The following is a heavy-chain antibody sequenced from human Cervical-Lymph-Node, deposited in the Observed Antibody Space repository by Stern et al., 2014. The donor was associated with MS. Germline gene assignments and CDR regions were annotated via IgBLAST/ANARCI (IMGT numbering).Heavy chain of an antibody. V-gene: IGHV3-23*04. CDR2: IGTSGDT. D-gene: IGHD3-9*01. CDR3: TKKRPGHYPFDW. J-gene: IGHJ4*02. CDR1: GFTFSTYA. Sequence: EVQLVQSGGGLVQPGGSLRLSCAASGFTFSTYAMTWVRQAPGKGLEWVSVIGTSGDTFYADSVKGRFTISRENSKNTLYLQMDSLRAEDTALYYCTKKRPGHYPFDWWGQGTLVTVSS.